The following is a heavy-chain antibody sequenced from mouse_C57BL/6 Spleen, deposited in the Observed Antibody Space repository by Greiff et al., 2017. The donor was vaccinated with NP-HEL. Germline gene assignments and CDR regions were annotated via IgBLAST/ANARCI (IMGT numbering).Heavy chain of an antibody. CDR2: IDPSDSYT. J-gene: IGHJ1*03. CDR1: GYTFTSYW. Sequence: QVQLQQPGAELVMPGASVKLSCKASGYTFTSYWMHWVKQRPGQGLEWIGEIDPSDSYTNYNQKFKGKSTLTVDKSSSTAYMQLSSLTSEDSAVYYCARDYYGNWGYFDVWGTGTTVTVSS. D-gene: IGHD2-1*01. CDR3: ARDYYGNWGYFDV. V-gene: IGHV1-69*01.